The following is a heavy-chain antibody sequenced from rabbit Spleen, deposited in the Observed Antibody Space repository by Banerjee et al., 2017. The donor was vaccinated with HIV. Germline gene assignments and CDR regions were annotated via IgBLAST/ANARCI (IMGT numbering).Heavy chain of an antibody. Sequence: QSLEEYGGDLVKPRASLTLTCKASGLDFSSSYWICWVRQAPGKGLEWIACIDVSSSGNTHYASWAKGRFTVSKTSSTTVTLQMTSLTAADTATYFCARDAAGREDFNLWGPGTLVTVS. V-gene: IGHV1S40*01. CDR1: GLDFSSSYW. CDR3: ARDAAGREDFNL. D-gene: IGHD4-2*01. CDR2: IDVSSSGNT. J-gene: IGHJ4*01.